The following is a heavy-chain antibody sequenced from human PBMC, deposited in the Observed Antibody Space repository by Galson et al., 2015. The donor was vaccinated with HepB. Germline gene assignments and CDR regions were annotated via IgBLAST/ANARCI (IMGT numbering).Heavy chain of an antibody. CDR1: GFSFSNYA. J-gene: IGHJ3*02. CDR2: ISGRGVTT. Sequence: SLRLSCAASGFSFSNYAMTWVRQPPGKGLQWVATISGRGVTTFDADSVKGQFTISRDNSKNTLYLEMNNLRADDTAVYFCAKSKDSGGSYNAFDIWGQGTMVTVSS. D-gene: IGHD6-19*01. CDR3: AKSKDSGGSYNAFDI. V-gene: IGHV3-23*01.